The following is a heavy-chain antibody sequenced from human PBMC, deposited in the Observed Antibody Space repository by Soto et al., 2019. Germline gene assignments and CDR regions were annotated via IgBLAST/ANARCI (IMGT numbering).Heavy chain of an antibody. Sequence: GGSLRLSCAASGFTFSSYAMSWVRQAPGKGLEWVSAISGSGGSTYYADSVKGRFTISRDNSKNTLYLQMNSLRAEDTAVYYCAKGYRHYYYYGMDVWGQGTTVTVSS. CDR1: GFTFSSYA. V-gene: IGHV3-23*01. J-gene: IGHJ6*02. CDR3: AKGYRHYYYYGMDV. D-gene: IGHD5-18*01. CDR2: ISGSGGST.